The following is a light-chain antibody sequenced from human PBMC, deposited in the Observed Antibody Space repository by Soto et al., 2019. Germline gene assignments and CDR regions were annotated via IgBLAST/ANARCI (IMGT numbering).Light chain of an antibody. CDR1: QNVATN. J-gene: IGKJ1*01. Sequence: EILFTRSPATLSLSPGERATLSCRASQNVATNLARYQQRPGQAPRILIYGASKRAIGLPARFSGSGSGTEFTLTITSLQSEDFAVYYCQQYNNWPQTFGQGTKVDIK. V-gene: IGKV3-15*01. CDR3: QQYNNWPQT. CDR2: GAS.